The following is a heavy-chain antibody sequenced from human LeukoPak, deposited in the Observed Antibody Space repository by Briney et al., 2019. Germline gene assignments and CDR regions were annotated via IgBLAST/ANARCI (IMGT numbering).Heavy chain of an antibody. CDR1: GFTVSTNY. D-gene: IGHD2-8*02. V-gene: IGHV3-66*01. J-gene: IGHJ6*02. CDR2: IYSGGST. CDR3: ARDAGGYGMDV. Sequence: VGSLRLSCAASGFTVSTNYMSWVRQAPGKGLEWVSVIYSGGSTYYADSVKGRFTISRDNSRNTLYLQMNSLRAEDTAVYYCARDAGGYGMDVWGQGTTVTVSS.